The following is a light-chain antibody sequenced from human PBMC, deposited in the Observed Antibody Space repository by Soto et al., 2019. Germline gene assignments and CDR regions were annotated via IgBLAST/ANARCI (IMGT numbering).Light chain of an antibody. CDR1: QSISIY. CDR2: GAT. Sequence: DIQMTQSPSSLSASVGDRVTIACRATQSISIYLNWYQQKTGKAPKLLIYGATTLQSGVPSRFSADGSGTDFNLTISSLQPEDFATYYCQESSSGPPFTFGPGTKVDIK. V-gene: IGKV1-39*01. CDR3: QESSSGPPFT. J-gene: IGKJ3*01.